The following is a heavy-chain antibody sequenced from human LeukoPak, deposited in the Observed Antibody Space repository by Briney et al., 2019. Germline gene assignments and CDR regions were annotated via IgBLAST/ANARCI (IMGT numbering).Heavy chain of an antibody. CDR2: IYSGGTT. CDR1: GFTVSSNY. D-gene: IGHD3-16*01. V-gene: IGHV3-66*01. Sequence: PGGSLRLSCAASGFTVSSNYMSWVRQAPGKGLECVSVIYSGGTTSYADSVKGRFTISRDNSKNTLYLQMNSLRAEDTAVYYCASPRFGGVFTYRGQGTLVTVSS. J-gene: IGHJ4*02. CDR3: ASPRFGGVFTY.